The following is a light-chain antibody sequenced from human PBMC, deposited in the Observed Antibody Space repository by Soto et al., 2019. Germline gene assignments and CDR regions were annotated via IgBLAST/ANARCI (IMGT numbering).Light chain of an antibody. CDR1: KGVSSN. J-gene: IGKJ2*01. V-gene: IGKV3-15*01. CDR2: GAS. Sequence: EIVMTQSPATLSVSPGERATLSCRASKGVSSNLAWYQQKAGQAPRLLINGASTRATGIPARFSGSGSGTEFTLTISSLQSEDFAVYYCQQYNNWPPMYTFGQGTKLEIK. CDR3: QQYNNWPPMYT.